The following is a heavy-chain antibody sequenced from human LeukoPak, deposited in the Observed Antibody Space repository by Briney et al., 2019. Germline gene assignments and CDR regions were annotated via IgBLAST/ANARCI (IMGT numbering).Heavy chain of an antibody. Sequence: ASVNVSCKASGYTFTGYFMHWVRHAPGQGLEWMGWINPNSGGTSYAQKFQGRVTMTRDTSISTAYMELSSLRSDDTAVYYCARDYELGTPGTAYEFLDYWGQGTLVTVSS. D-gene: IGHD1-1*01. CDR2: INPNSGGT. J-gene: IGHJ4*02. CDR3: ARDYELGTPGTAYEFLDY. V-gene: IGHV1-2*02. CDR1: GYTFTGYF.